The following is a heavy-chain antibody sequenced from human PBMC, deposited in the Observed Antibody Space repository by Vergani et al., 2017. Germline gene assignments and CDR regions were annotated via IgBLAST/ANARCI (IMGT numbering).Heavy chain of an antibody. CDR2: INGGGGGT. Sequence: EVQLLESGGGLVQPGGSLRLSCAASGFTFSGYAMSWVRQAPGKGLEWVSTINGGGGGTYYADAVKGRFTIPRNNSKNTLYLQMNSLRAEDTAVYYCAKVAVAGYHSYYYLDVWGKGTTVTVSS. J-gene: IGHJ6*03. D-gene: IGHD6-19*01. CDR3: AKVAVAGYHSYYYLDV. CDR1: GFTFSGYA. V-gene: IGHV3-23*01.